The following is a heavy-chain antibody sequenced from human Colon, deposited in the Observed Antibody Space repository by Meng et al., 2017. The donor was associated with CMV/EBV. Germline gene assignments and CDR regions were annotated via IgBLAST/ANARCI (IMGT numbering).Heavy chain of an antibody. CDR2: ISCDGGSK. J-gene: IGHJ4*02. D-gene: IGHD4-11*01. Sequence: GESLKISCAASGFTFSRSALHWVRQAPGKGLEWVALISCDGGSKLYADSVKGRFTISRDNSKNTLYLQMNSLRAEDTAVYYCARVGDYPGGYFDHWGQGTLVTVSS. CDR3: ARVGDYPGGYFDH. CDR1: GFTFSRSA. V-gene: IGHV3-30-3*01.